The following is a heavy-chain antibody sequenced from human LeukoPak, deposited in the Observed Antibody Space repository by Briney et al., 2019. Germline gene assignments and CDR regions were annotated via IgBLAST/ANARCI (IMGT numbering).Heavy chain of an antibody. V-gene: IGHV3-64D*09. J-gene: IGHJ4*02. D-gene: IGHD6-19*01. Sequence: PGGSLRLSCSASGFTFSSYAMYWVRQAPGKGLEYVSGISSNGGSTYYADSVKGSFTISRDNSKNTLYLQMSSLRAEDTAVYYCVKITSSSGGDYWGQGTLVTVSS. CDR3: VKITSSSGGDY. CDR1: GFTFSSYA. CDR2: ISSNGGST.